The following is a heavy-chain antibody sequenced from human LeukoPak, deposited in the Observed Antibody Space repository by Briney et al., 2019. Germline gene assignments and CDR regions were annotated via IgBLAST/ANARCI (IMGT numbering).Heavy chain of an antibody. J-gene: IGHJ4*02. CDR3: ARGYSSSWYLD. CDR1: GFTFSSYS. D-gene: IGHD6-13*01. V-gene: IGHV3-21*01. CDR2: ISSSSSFI. Sequence: GGSLRLSCAASGFTFSSYSMNWVRQAPGKGLEWVSSISSSSSFIYYADSVKGRFTISRDNAKKSLSLQMNSLRADDTAVYYCARGYSSSWYLDWGQGTLVTVSS.